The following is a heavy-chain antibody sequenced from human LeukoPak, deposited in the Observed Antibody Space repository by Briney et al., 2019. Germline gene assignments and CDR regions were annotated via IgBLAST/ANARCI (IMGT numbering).Heavy chain of an antibody. V-gene: IGHV4-34*01. CDR1: GGSFSGYY. CDR2: INHSGST. Sequence: SETLSLTCAVYGGSFSGYYWSWIRQPPGKGLEWIGEINHSGSTNYNPPLKSRVTISVDTSKNQFSLKLSSVTAADTAVYYCARGSRDIVVVPAAKYYYYYYMDVWGKGTTVTISS. J-gene: IGHJ6*03. D-gene: IGHD2-2*01. CDR3: ARGSRDIVVVPAAKYYYYYYMDV.